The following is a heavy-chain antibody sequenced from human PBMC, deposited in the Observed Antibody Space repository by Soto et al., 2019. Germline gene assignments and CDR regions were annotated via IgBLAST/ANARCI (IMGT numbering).Heavy chain of an antibody. V-gene: IGHV1-3*01. CDR2: MNGGNGNT. Sequence: QVQLVQSGAEVKRPGASVKVFCKASGYTFTTHTMHWVRQAPGQGLEWMGWMNGGNGNTKYSQKFQGRVTFTRDTFASTAHLELSSLRSEDTAVYYCTRIETEYWGQGTLVTVSS. CDR1: GYTFTTHT. CDR3: TRIETEY. J-gene: IGHJ4*02.